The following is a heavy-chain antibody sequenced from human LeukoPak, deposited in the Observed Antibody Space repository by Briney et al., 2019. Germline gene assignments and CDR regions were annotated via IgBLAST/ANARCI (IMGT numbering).Heavy chain of an antibody. CDR2: IYYSGST. Sequence: SETLSLTCTVSGGSTSSYYWSWIRQPPGKGLEWIGYIYYSGSTNYNPSLKSRVTISVDTSKNQFSLKLSSVTAADTAVYYCARASSWSGYPYFDYWGQGTLVTVSS. J-gene: IGHJ4*02. CDR3: ARASSWSGYPYFDY. CDR1: GGSTSSYY. D-gene: IGHD3-3*01. V-gene: IGHV4-59*01.